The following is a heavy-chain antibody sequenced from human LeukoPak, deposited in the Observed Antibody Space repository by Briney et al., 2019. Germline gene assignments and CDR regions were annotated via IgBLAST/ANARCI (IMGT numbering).Heavy chain of an antibody. J-gene: IGHJ5*02. CDR3: ARAGGLWFGESPLENWFDP. Sequence: GGSLRLSCAASGFTFSSYGMHWVRQAPGKGLEWVAVISYDGSNKYYADSVKGRFTISRDNSKNTLYLQMNSLRAEDTAVYYCARAGGLWFGESPLENWFDPWGQGTLVTVSS. V-gene: IGHV3-30*03. CDR2: ISYDGSNK. D-gene: IGHD3-10*01. CDR1: GFTFSSYG.